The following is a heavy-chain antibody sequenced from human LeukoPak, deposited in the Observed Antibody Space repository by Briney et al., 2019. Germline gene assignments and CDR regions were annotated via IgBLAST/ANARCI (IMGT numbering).Heavy chain of an antibody. CDR2: IYHSGST. V-gene: IGHV4-38-2*01. CDR3: ARQISDYYYYYIDV. D-gene: IGHD3-10*01. J-gene: IGHJ6*03. Sequence: VKPSETLSLTCAVSGYSISSGYYWGWIRQPPGKGLEWIGSIYHSGSTYYNPSLKSRVTISEDTSKNQFSLTLRSVTAADTAVYYCARQISDYYYYYIDVWGKGTTVTVSS. CDR1: GYSISSGYY.